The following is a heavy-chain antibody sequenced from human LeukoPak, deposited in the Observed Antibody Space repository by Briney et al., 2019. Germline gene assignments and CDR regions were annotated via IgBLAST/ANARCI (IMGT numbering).Heavy chain of an antibody. V-gene: IGHV3-23*01. Sequence: PGGSLRLSCAASGFTLSNYAMNWARQAPGKGLEWVSSINGSGDKTYYADSVKGRFTISRDNSKNTLYLQMNSLRAEDTAVYYCARDGGYYGSGSYFNMRDALDIWGQGTMVTVSS. J-gene: IGHJ3*02. CDR2: INGSGDKT. D-gene: IGHD3-10*01. CDR1: GFTLSNYA. CDR3: ARDGGYYGSGSYFNMRDALDI.